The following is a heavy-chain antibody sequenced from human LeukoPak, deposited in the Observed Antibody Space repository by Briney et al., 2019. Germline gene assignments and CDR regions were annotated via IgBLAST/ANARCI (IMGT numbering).Heavy chain of an antibody. CDR3: ARWEAQAFDY. Sequence: SETLSLTCTVSGGSISDFYWSWIRQPPGKGLEWIGYISYSGSTNYNPSLKSRVTISVDTSKNQFSLKLSSVTAADTAVYYCARWEAQAFDYWGQGTLVTVSS. V-gene: IGHV4-59*01. D-gene: IGHD1-26*01. J-gene: IGHJ4*02. CDR1: GGSISDFY. CDR2: ISYSGST.